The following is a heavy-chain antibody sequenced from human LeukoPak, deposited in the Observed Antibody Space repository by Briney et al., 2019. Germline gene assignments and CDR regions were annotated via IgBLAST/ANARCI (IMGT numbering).Heavy chain of an antibody. CDR1: GFTFSTYG. D-gene: IGHD1-26*01. Sequence: GGSLRLSCVASGFTFSTYGMHWVRQAPGKGLEWVAVISYDGSNKYYADSVKGRFTISRDNSKNTLYLQMNSLRAEDTAVYYCAKVAGSGSYYGECYFDYWGQGTLVTVSS. CDR3: AKVAGSGSYYGECYFDY. V-gene: IGHV3-30*18. J-gene: IGHJ4*02. CDR2: ISYDGSNK.